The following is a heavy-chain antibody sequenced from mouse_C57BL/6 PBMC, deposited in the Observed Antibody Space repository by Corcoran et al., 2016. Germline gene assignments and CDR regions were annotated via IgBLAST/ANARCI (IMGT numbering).Heavy chain of an antibody. CDR1: GYTFTDYY. CDR2: INPNNGGT. J-gene: IGHJ1*03. Sequence: EVQLQQSGPELVKPGVSVKISCKASGYTFTDYYMNWVKQSHGKSLEWIGDINPNNGGTSYNQKFKGKATLTVDKSSSTAYMELRSLTSEDSAVYYCARVTTVVATNFDVWGTGTTVTVSS. D-gene: IGHD1-1*01. V-gene: IGHV1-26*01. CDR3: ARVTTVVATNFDV.